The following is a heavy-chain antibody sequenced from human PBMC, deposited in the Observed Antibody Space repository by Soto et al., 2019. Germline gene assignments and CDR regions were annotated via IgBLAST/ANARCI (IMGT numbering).Heavy chain of an antibody. CDR2: INPSGGST. V-gene: IGHV1-46*01. J-gene: IGHJ4*02. D-gene: IGHD6-13*01. Sequence: VASVKVSCKASGYTFTSYYMHWVRQAPGQGLEWMGIINPSGGSTSYAQKFQGRVTMTRDTSTSTSYMELRSLKSQDTAVYYCVRDSGAKLSSSWGQGTLVTGSS. CDR3: VRDSGAKLSSS. CDR1: GYTFTSYY.